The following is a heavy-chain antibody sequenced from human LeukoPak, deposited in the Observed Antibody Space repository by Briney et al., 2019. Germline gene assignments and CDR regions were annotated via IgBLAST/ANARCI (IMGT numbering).Heavy chain of an antibody. V-gene: IGHV3-30*04. D-gene: IGHD3-10*01. J-gene: IGHJ4*02. Sequence: GGSLRLSCAASGFTFSSYAMHWVRQAPGKGLEWVAVISYDGSNKYYADSVKGRFTISRDNAKNSLYLQMNSLRAEDTAVYYCARGGPRSLIDYWGQGTLVTVSS. CDR1: GFTFSSYA. CDR3: ARGGPRSLIDY. CDR2: ISYDGSNK.